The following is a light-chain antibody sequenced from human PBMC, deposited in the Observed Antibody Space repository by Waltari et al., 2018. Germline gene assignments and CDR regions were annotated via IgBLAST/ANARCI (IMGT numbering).Light chain of an antibody. J-gene: IGLJ3*02. CDR1: TSDLGGYNY. V-gene: IGLV2-14*01. Sequence: QSALTQSASVSGSPGQSITISCTGTTSDLGGYNYVPWYQQHPGKAPKLMIYDVSSRPSGVSNRFSGSKSGNTASLTISGLQAEDEADYYCSSFTSSSTWVFGGGTKLTVL. CDR2: DVS. CDR3: SSFTSSSTWV.